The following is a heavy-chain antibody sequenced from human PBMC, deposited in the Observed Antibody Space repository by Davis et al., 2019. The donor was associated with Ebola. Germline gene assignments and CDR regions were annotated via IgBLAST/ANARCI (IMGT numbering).Heavy chain of an antibody. V-gene: IGHV3-30*18. J-gene: IGHJ4*02. D-gene: IGHD1-14*01. Sequence: PGGSLRPSCAAPVFIFSNFAMHWVRQAPGKGLEWVAVISYDGSNKYYADSVKGRFTISRDNSKNTLYLQMNSLRAEDTAIYYCAKDLGSNGGYYFDYWGQGTLVTVSS. CDR1: VFIFSNFA. CDR3: AKDLGSNGGYYFDY. CDR2: ISYDGSNK.